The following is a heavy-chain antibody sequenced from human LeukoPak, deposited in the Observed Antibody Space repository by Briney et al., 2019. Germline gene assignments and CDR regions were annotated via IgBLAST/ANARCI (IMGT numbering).Heavy chain of an antibody. CDR1: GYSFTSYW. Sequence: GESLKISCKGSGYSFTSYWIGWVRQMPGKGLEWMGIIYPGDSDTRYSPSFQGQVTISADKSISTAYLQWSSLKASDTAMYYCGRNPGAPAGNNYLDYWGKGTLVPVSP. D-gene: IGHD6-13*01. J-gene: IGHJ4*02. CDR3: GRNPGAPAGNNYLDY. V-gene: IGHV5-51*01. CDR2: IYPGDSDT.